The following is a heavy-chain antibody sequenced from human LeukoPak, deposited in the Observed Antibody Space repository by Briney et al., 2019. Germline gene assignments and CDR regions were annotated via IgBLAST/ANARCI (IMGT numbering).Heavy chain of an antibody. J-gene: IGHJ2*01. V-gene: IGHV5-51*01. D-gene: IGHD3-22*01. Sequence: PGGSPRLSPMGSGYSFTSYWIGWVRPMPGKGLEWMGIIYPGDSDTRYSPCFQGQVTISADKSISTAYLQWSSLKASDTAMYYCARHVPPYYYDSSRSYWYFDLWGRGTLVTVSS. CDR2: IYPGDSDT. CDR3: ARHVPPYYYDSSRSYWYFDL. CDR1: GYSFTSYW.